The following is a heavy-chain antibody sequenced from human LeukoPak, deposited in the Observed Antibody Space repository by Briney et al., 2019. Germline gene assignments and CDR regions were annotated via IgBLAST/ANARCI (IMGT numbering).Heavy chain of an antibody. J-gene: IGHJ4*02. CDR2: IIPIFGTA. D-gene: IGHD2-15*01. V-gene: IGHV1-69*06. CDR3: AREVSSVVAAYYDY. Sequence: SVKVSCKASGGTFSSYAISWVRQAPGQGLEWMGGIIPIFGTANYAQKFQGRVTITAGKSTSTAYMELSSLRSEDTAVYYCAREVSSVVAAYYDYWGQGTLVTVSS. CDR1: GGTFSSYA.